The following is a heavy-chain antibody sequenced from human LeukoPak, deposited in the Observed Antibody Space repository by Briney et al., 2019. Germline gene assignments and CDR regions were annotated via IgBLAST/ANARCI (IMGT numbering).Heavy chain of an antibody. CDR2: ISAYNGNT. CDR1: GYTFTSYG. D-gene: IGHD3-10*01. CDR3: ARDGGSGPPLDP. J-gene: IGHJ5*02. V-gene: IGHV1-18*04. Sequence: ASVQVSCKASGYTFTSYGISWVRQAPGQGLEWMGWISAYNGNTNYAQKLQGRVTMTTETSTSTAYMELRSLGSDDTAVYYCARDGGSGPPLDPWGQGTLVTVSS.